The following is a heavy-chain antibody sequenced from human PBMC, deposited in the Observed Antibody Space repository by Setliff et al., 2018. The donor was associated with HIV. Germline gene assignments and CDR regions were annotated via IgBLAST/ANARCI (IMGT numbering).Heavy chain of an antibody. CDR2: ISYDGSYK. Sequence: LSCAASGFTFSYYWMHWVRQAPGKGLEWVAVISYDGSYKNYAESVKGRFTISRDNSKNTLYVQMNSLRADDTAIYYCARAPYARSNWFDPWGQGTLVTVSS. D-gene: IGHD4-17*01. J-gene: IGHJ5*02. CDR3: ARAPYARSNWFDP. CDR1: GFTFSYYW. V-gene: IGHV3-30*03.